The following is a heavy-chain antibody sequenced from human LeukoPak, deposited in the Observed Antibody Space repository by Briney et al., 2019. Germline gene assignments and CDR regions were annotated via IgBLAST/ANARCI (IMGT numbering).Heavy chain of an antibody. CDR3: ARAGGRSWFDP. CDR2: INPNSGGT. Sequence: ASVKLSCTASGYSFYDNNLHWGWHAPRQGLGWVGSINPNSGGTTYAQTSQGRVTMNTDPPMSTAYIELSRLASDDPTVYYCARAGGRSWFDPWGQGTLVTVSS. CDR1: GYSFYDNN. V-gene: IGHV1-2*02. J-gene: IGHJ5*02.